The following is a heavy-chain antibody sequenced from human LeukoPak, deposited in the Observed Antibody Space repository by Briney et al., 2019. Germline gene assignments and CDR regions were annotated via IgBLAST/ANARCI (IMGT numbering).Heavy chain of an antibody. J-gene: IGHJ4*02. CDR2: LYSDGTT. CDR3: ARGLNTVTQIMTY. CDR1: GFTVSNNF. V-gene: IGHV3-66*02. D-gene: IGHD4-17*01. Sequence: GGSLRLSCAASGFTVSNNFMSWVRQAPAKGLEWVSILYSDGTTLYSDSVKGRFNISRDNSKNTLYLHMSNLRTEDTAIYYCARGLNTVTQIMTYWGQGTLVTVSS.